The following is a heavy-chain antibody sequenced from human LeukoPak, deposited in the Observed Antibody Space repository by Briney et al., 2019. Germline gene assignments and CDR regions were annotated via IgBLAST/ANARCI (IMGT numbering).Heavy chain of an antibody. Sequence: SETLSLTCAVYGGSFSGYYWSWIRQPPGKGLEWIGEINHSGSTNYNPSLKSRVTISVDTSKNQFSLKLSSVTAADTAVYYCARNDILTGYYMGAFDYWGQGTLVNVSS. D-gene: IGHD3-9*01. CDR3: ARNDILTGYYMGAFDY. V-gene: IGHV4-34*01. J-gene: IGHJ4*02. CDR2: INHSGST. CDR1: GGSFSGYY.